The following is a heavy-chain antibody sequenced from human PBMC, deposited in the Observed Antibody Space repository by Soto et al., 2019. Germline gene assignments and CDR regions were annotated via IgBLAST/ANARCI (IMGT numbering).Heavy chain of an antibody. CDR1: GGSISSGDYY. D-gene: IGHD3-16*01. J-gene: IGHJ4*02. CDR2: IYYSGST. Sequence: QVRLQESGPGLVKPSQTLSLTCTVSGGSISSGDYYWSWIRQPPGKGLEWIGYIYYSGSTYYNPSLMSRVAISVDTSKNQFSLKLSPLTAADTAVYYCAGGALAGYFVYWGQGTLVTVSS. CDR3: AGGALAGYFVY. V-gene: IGHV4-30-4*01.